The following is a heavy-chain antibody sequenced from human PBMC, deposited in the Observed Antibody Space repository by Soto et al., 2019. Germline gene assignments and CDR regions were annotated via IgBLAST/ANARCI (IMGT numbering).Heavy chain of an antibody. D-gene: IGHD1-1*01. CDR3: AKEPNELERPEGGYFQH. Sequence: GGSLRLSCAASGFTFSSYGMHWVRQAPGKGLEWVAVISYDGSNKYYADSVKGRFTISRDNSKNTLYLQMNSLRAEDTAVYYCAKEPNELERPEGGYFQHWGQGTLVTVSS. CDR1: GFTFSSYG. V-gene: IGHV3-30*18. J-gene: IGHJ1*01. CDR2: ISYDGSNK.